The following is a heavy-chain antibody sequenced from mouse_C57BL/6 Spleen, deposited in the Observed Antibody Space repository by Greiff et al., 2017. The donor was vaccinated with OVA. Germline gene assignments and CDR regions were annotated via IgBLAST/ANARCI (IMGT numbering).Heavy chain of an antibody. CDR2: IYPSSGNT. CDR3: TRWGIAQYYFDY. D-gene: IGHD3-2*02. J-gene: IGHJ2*01. CDR1: GYTFTSYG. V-gene: IGHV1-81*01. Sequence: VKLMESGAELARPGASVKLSCKASGYTFTSYGISWVKQRTGQGLEWIGEIYPSSGNTFYNEKFTGKATLTADKSSSTAYMELHSVSYEDSAVEFCTRWGIAQYYFDYWGQGTTLTVSS.